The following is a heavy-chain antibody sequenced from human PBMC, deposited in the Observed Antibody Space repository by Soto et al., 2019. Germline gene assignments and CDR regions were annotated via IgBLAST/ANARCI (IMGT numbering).Heavy chain of an antibody. Sequence: PSETLSLTCTVSGGSISSGGYYWSWIRQHPGKGLEWIGYIYYSGSTYYNPSLKSRVTISVDTSKNQFSLKLSSVTAADTAAYYCARVGCSSTSCPYGPFDYWGQGTLVAVSS. CDR1: GGSISSGGYY. V-gene: IGHV4-31*03. CDR3: ARVGCSSTSCPYGPFDY. D-gene: IGHD2-2*01. CDR2: IYYSGST. J-gene: IGHJ4*02.